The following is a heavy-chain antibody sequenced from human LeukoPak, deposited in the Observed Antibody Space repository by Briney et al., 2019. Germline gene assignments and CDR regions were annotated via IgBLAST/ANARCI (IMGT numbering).Heavy chain of an antibody. Sequence: GGSLRLSCAASGFTFSSYAMHWVRQAPGKGLEWVAVISYDGSNKYYADSVKGRFTISRDNSKNTLYQQMNSLRAEDTAVYYCARGLPTVVTLTPPPRWGQGTLVTVSS. CDR1: GFTFSSYA. J-gene: IGHJ4*02. CDR3: ARGLPTVVTLTPPPR. V-gene: IGHV3-30-3*01. CDR2: ISYDGSNK. D-gene: IGHD4-23*01.